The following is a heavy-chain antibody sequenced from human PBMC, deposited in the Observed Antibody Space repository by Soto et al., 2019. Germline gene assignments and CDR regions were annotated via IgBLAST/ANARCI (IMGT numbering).Heavy chain of an antibody. CDR1: GFTFSSYA. CDR3: VKDHEHPILTYFDWSYGMDV. V-gene: IGHV3-64D*06. Sequence: GGSLRLSCSASGFTFSSYAMHWVRQAPGKGLEYVSAISSNGGSTYYADSVKGRFTISRDDSKNTLYLQMSSLRAEDTAVYYCVKDHEHPILTYFDWSYGMDVWGQGTTVTVPS. J-gene: IGHJ6*02. D-gene: IGHD3-9*01. CDR2: ISSNGGST.